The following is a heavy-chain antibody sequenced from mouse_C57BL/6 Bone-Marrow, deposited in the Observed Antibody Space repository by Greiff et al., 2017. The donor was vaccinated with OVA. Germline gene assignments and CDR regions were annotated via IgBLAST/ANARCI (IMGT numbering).Heavy chain of an antibody. CDR2: SRNKANDYTT. CDR3: ARDDYYWYFDV. Sequence: EVHLVESGGGLVQSGRSLRLSCATSGFTFSDFYMEWVRQAPGKGLEWIAASRNKANDYTTEYSASVKGWFIVSRDTSQSILYLQMNALRAEDTAIYYCARDDYYWYFDVWGTGTTVTVSS. CDR1: GFTFSDFY. J-gene: IGHJ1*03. V-gene: IGHV7-1*01.